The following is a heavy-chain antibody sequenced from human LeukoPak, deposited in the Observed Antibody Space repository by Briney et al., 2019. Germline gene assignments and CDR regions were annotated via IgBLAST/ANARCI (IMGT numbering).Heavy chain of an antibody. D-gene: IGHD3-16*01. CDR3: AKIREAARGPFYYYYYYMDV. Sequence: PGGSLRLSCAASGFTFSSYGMHWVRQGPGKGLEWVTFIRSDGSNEYYADSVKGRFTISRDNSKNTPYLQMTSLRAEDTAIYYCAKIREAARGPFYYYYYYMDVWGKGTTVTVSS. CDR2: IRSDGSNE. V-gene: IGHV3-30*02. J-gene: IGHJ6*03. CDR1: GFTFSSYG.